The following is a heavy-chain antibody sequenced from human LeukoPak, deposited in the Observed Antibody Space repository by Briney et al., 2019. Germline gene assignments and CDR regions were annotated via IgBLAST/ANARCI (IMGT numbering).Heavy chain of an antibody. CDR1: LYTLTVYY. D-gene: IGHD6-6*01. V-gene: IGHV1-2*02. CDR3: ASTTYSSSSPDY. CDR2: INPNSGGT. Sequence: AALSVSSKPSLYTLTVYYTHCVPHAPRQGVWRMGWINPNSGGTNYAQKFQGRVTMTRDTSISTAYMELSRLRSDDTAVYYCASTTYSSSSPDYWGQGTLVTVS. J-gene: IGHJ4*02.